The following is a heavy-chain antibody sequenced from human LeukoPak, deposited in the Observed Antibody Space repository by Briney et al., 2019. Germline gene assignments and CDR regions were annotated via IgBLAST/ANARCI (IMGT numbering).Heavy chain of an antibody. V-gene: IGHV3-74*01. CDR1: GFTLSSHC. CDR3: ARDAHLSRLLDY. CDR2: MNTDGSVT. Sequence: GGSLRLSCAASGFTLSSHCMYCVRQAPGKGLEWVSRMNTDGSVTSYADSVKGRFTISRDNAKNTLYPQVNTLSLEDTAVYFCARDAHLSRLLDYWGQGTLVTVFS. J-gene: IGHJ4*02.